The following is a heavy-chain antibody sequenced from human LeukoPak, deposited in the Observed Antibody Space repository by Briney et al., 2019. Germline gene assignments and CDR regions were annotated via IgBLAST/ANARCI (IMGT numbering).Heavy chain of an antibody. D-gene: IGHD3-3*01. CDR1: GYTFTSYD. Sequence: ASVKVSCKASGYTFTSYDINWVRQATGQGLEWMGWMNPNSGNTGYAQKFQGRVTMTRNTSISTAYMELSSLRSEDTAVYYCARNLITIFGVVIQAFAYWDQGTLVTVSS. V-gene: IGHV1-8*01. CDR3: ARNLITIFGVVIQAFAY. CDR2: MNPNSGNT. J-gene: IGHJ4*02.